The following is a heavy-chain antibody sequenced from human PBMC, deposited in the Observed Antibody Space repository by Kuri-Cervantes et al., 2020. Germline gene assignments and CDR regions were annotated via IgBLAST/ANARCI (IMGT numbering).Heavy chain of an antibody. J-gene: IGHJ4*02. CDR1: GFTFSSYA. CDR2: ISYDGSNK. CDR3: VRDPFGTFHGWVH. V-gene: IGHV3-30-3*01. Sequence: GESLKISCAAPGFTFSSYAMHWVRQAPGKGLEWVAVISYDGSNKYYADSVKGRFTISRDNAKNSLYVEMTSLGVEDTAIYYCVRDPFGTFHGWVHWGQGTLVTVSS. D-gene: IGHD3-16*01.